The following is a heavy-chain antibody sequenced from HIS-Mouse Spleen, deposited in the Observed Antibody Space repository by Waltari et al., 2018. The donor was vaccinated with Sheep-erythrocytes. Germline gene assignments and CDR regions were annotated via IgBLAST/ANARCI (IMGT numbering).Heavy chain of an antibody. CDR1: GFTVSSNY. CDR2: SYRGGRT. J-gene: IGHJ3*02. CDR3: ARDSNWNYAFDI. D-gene: IGHD1-7*01. V-gene: IGHV3-66*01. Sequence: EVQLVESGGGLVQPGGSLRLSCAASGFTVSSNYMSWVRQAPGKGLRWVSVSYRGGRTYYADSVKGRLTISRDNSKTTLYLQMNSLRAEDTAVYYCARDSNWNYAFDIWGQGTMVTVSS.